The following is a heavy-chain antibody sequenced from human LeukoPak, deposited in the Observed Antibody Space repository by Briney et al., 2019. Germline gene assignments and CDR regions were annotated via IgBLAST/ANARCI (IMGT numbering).Heavy chain of an antibody. Sequence: GESLKISFKGSGYSFTSYWTSWVRQMPGKGLEWMGRIDPSDSYTNYSPSFQGHVTISADKSISTAYLQWSSLKASDTAMYYCARQEGATYYFDYWGQGTLVTVSS. CDR2: IDPSDSYT. CDR3: ARQEGATYYFDY. CDR1: GYSFTSYW. V-gene: IGHV5-10-1*01. D-gene: IGHD1-26*01. J-gene: IGHJ4*02.